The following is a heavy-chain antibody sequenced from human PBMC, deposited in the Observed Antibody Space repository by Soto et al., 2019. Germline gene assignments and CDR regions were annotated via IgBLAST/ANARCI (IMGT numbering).Heavy chain of an antibody. J-gene: IGHJ4*02. D-gene: IGHD3-3*01. Sequence: QVQLQESGPGLVKPSETLSLTCAVSGDSISSYYCMWIRQPPGKGLESIGYLYYVRRANYNPSLTARATLSGDTSTNQCTLTLRSMTAADTAVYACARRSMAGVAEYWGQGTLVSVSS. CDR2: LYYVRRA. CDR3: ARRSMAGVAEY. V-gene: IGHV4-59*01. CDR1: GDSISSYY.